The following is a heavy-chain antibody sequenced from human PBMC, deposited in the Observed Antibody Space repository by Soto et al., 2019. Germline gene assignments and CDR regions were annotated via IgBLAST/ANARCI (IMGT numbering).Heavy chain of an antibody. CDR2: ISVSGGST. Sequence: PGGSLRLSCAASGFTFSSVAMSWLRQAPGKGLEWVSSISVSGGSTYYADSVKGRFTISRDNSKNTLYLQMNSLRAEDTAVYYCAKGYSSGWYYFDYWDQGTLVTVSS. J-gene: IGHJ4*02. CDR1: GFTFSSVA. V-gene: IGHV3-23*01. CDR3: AKGYSSGWYYFDY. D-gene: IGHD6-19*01.